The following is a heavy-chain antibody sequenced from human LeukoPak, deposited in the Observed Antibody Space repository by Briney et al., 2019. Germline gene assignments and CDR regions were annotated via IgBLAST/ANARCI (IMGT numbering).Heavy chain of an antibody. V-gene: IGHV3-48*04. CDR2: ISSSSSTI. CDR1: GFTFSSYS. Sequence: GGSLRLSCAASGFTFSSYSMNWVRQAPGKGLEWVSYISSSSSTIYYADSVKGRFTISRDNDKNLLYLQMNNLRAEDTAIYYCARVVAVTVTGIFDIWGQGTMVTVSS. D-gene: IGHD2-21*02. J-gene: IGHJ3*02. CDR3: ARVVAVTVTGIFDI.